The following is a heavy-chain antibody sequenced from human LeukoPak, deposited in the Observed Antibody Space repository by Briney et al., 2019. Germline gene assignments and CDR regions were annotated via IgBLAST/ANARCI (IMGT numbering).Heavy chain of an antibody. CDR3: AREYPLQPRSSLRDY. V-gene: IGHV3-23*01. CDR1: GFTFSSYA. D-gene: IGHD1-1*01. J-gene: IGHJ4*02. CDR2: ISGGGGNT. Sequence: TGGSLRLSCAASGFTFSSYAMSWVRQAPGKGLEWVSLISGGGGNTYYADSVKGRFTISRDNSKNTLYLQMNSLRAEDTAVYYCAREYPLQPRSSLRDYWGQGTLVTVSS.